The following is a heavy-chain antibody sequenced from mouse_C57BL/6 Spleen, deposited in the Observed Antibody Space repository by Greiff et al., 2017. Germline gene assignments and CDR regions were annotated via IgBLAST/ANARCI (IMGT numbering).Heavy chain of an antibody. CDR1: GYTFTSSG. V-gene: IGHV1-81*01. Sequence: VQLQESGAELARPGASVKLSCKASGYTFTSSGISWVKQRTGQGLEWIGEIYPRSGNTYYNEKFKGKATLTADKSSSTAYMELRSLTSEDSAIYFCARVYSNYVREAMDYWGQGTSVTVSS. D-gene: IGHD2-5*01. CDR2: IYPRSGNT. J-gene: IGHJ4*01. CDR3: ARVYSNYVREAMDY.